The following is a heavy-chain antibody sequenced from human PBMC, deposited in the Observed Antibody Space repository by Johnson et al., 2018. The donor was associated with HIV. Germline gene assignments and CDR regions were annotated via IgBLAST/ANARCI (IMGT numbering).Heavy chain of an antibody. Sequence: QMMLVESGGGVVQPGRSLRLSCVASGFTFSDYALHWVRQAPGKGLEWLSVISYDGTNKDYADSVKGRFTMSRDNSKNAVYLQLNNLRVEDTAVYYCARDPSPIVGATYAFDIWGQGTTVTASS. CDR2: ISYDGTNK. J-gene: IGHJ3*02. D-gene: IGHD1-26*01. V-gene: IGHV3-30-3*01. CDR1: GFTFSDYA. CDR3: ARDPSPIVGATYAFDI.